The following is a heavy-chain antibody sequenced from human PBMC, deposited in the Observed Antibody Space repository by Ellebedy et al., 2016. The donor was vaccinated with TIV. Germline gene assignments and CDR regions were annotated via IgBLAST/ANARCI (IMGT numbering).Heavy chain of an antibody. J-gene: IGHJ4*02. D-gene: IGHD6-19*01. Sequence: AASVKVSCKASGYSFSSYYMHWVRQAPGQGLEWMGIINPNDDTKYYTQNFQGRVTVTRDTSTSTVYMELSSLTSEDTAVYYCARSRGSGWLHTPDYWGQGTLVIVSS. CDR3: ARSRGSGWLHTPDY. CDR2: INPNDDTK. CDR1: GYSFSSYY. V-gene: IGHV1-46*01.